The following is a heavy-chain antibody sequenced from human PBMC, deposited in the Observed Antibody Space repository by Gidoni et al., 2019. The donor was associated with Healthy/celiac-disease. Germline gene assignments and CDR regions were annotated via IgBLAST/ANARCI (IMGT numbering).Heavy chain of an antibody. J-gene: IGHJ5*02. CDR1: GGSFSGYY. Sequence: QVQLQQWGAGLCKPSEHLSLTCAVYGGSFSGYYWSWIRQPPGKGLDWIGEINHSGSTNYNPSLKSRVTISVDTSKNQFSLKLSSVTAAYTAVYYGARTPTGYYDSSGSNWFDPWGQGTLVTVSS. CDR2: INHSGST. D-gene: IGHD3-22*01. CDR3: ARTPTGYYDSSGSNWFDP. V-gene: IGHV4-34*01.